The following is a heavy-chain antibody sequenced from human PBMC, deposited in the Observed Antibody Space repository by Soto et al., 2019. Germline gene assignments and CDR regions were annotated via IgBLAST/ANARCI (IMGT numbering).Heavy chain of an antibody. CDR2: ISGSGGST. CDR3: ARRMGANYYDF. Sequence: PVGSLRLSCATSGFTFTRYGMTWVRQAPGKGLEWVSGISGSGGSTFYAGSVKGRFTISRDNSKNTVYLQMHSLRVEDTAVYRCARRMGANYYDFWGQGILVTVSS. V-gene: IGHV3-23*01. CDR1: GFTFTRYG. D-gene: IGHD3-16*01. J-gene: IGHJ4*02.